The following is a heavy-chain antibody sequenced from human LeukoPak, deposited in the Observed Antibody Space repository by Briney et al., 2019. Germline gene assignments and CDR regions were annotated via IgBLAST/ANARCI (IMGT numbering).Heavy chain of an antibody. CDR3: ARERYSDYVWGSYRYEYYFDY. Sequence: ASVKVSCKGSGYTFTNYGISWVRQAPGQGLEWMGWISPYNGNTNYAQNLQGRVTMTTDTSTSTAYMELRSLRSDDTAVYYCARERYSDYVWGSYRYEYYFDYWGQGTLVTVSS. CDR1: GYTFTNYG. V-gene: IGHV1-18*01. J-gene: IGHJ4*02. D-gene: IGHD3-16*02. CDR2: ISPYNGNT.